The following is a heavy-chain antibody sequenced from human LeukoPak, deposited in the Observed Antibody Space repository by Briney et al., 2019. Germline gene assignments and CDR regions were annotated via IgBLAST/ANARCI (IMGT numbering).Heavy chain of an antibody. V-gene: IGHV1-8*01. D-gene: IGHD3-16*02. Sequence: ASVKVSCKASECTFTSYDINWVRQATGQGLEWVGWMNPNSGNTGYAQKFQGRVTMTRNTSISTAYMELSSLRSEDTAVYYCARATYDYVWGSYRRAYYFDYWGQGTLVTVSS. J-gene: IGHJ4*02. CDR1: ECTFTSYD. CDR2: MNPNSGNT. CDR3: ARATYDYVWGSYRRAYYFDY.